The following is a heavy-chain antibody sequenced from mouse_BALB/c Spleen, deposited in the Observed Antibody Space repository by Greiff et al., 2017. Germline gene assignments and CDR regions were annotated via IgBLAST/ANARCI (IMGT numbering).Heavy chain of an antibody. CDR1: GFNIKDTY. CDR2: IDPANGNT. CDR3: AGLLQVAD. D-gene: IGHD2-3*01. V-gene: IGHV14-3*02. Sequence: EVQLQQSGAELVKPGASVKLSCTASGFNIKDTYMHWVKQRPEQGLEWIGRIDPANGNTKYDPKFQGKATITADTSSNTAYLQLSSLTSEDTAVYYCAGLLQVADWGQGTLVTVSA. J-gene: IGHJ3*01.